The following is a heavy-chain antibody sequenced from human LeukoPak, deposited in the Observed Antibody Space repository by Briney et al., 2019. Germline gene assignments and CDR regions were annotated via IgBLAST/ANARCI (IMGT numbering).Heavy chain of an antibody. CDR2: ISGSGGST. CDR1: GFTFSSYA. J-gene: IGHJ4*02. V-gene: IGHV3-23*01. CDR3: ASSGDPMTLDY. D-gene: IGHD3-10*01. Sequence: GGSLRLSCAASGFTFSSYAMSWVRQAPGKGLEWVSAISGSGGSTYYADSVKGRFTISRDNAKNTLYLQMNSLRAEDTAVYYCASSGDPMTLDYWGQGTLVTVSS.